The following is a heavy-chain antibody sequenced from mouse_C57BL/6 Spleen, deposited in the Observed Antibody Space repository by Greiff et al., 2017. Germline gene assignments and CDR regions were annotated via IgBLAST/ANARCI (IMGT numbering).Heavy chain of an antibody. CDR1: GFSLTSYG. V-gene: IGHV2-2*01. J-gene: IGHJ4*01. Sequence: QVQLQQSGPGLVQPSQSLSITCTVSGFSLTSYGVHWVRQSPGKGLEWLGVIWSGGRTDYNAAFISSLSISKDKSKSQVFFKMNSLQADDTAIYYCSSTVVSLNYYAMDYWCQGTSVTVSS. CDR3: SSTVVSLNYYAMDY. D-gene: IGHD1-1*01. CDR2: IWSGGRT.